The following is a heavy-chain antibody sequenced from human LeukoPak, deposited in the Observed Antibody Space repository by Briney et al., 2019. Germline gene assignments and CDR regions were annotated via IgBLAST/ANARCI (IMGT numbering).Heavy chain of an antibody. CDR1: GFTFSDYY. CDR3: ARGGRSTYFDWSPDY. Sequence: GGSLRLSCAASGFTFSDYYMSWIRQAPGKGLEWVSSISSSSSYIYYADSVKGRFTISRDNARNSLYLQMNSLRVEDTAVYYCARGGRSTYFDWSPDYWGQGTLVTVSS. D-gene: IGHD3-9*01. J-gene: IGHJ4*02. V-gene: IGHV3-11*06. CDR2: ISSSSSYI.